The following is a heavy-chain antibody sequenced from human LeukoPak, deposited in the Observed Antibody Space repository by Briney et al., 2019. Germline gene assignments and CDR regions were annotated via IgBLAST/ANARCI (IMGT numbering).Heavy chain of an antibody. V-gene: IGHV1-3*04. Sequence: ASVKVSCKASGYIFTSYVIHWVRQAPGQRPEWMGWVNTDNGNTKYSQKFQGRVTITRDTSASTAYLALTSLKSEDTAVYYCARFSGAFDIWGQGTMVTVSS. CDR1: GYIFTSYV. D-gene: IGHD1-26*01. J-gene: IGHJ3*02. CDR2: VNTDNGNT. CDR3: ARFSGAFDI.